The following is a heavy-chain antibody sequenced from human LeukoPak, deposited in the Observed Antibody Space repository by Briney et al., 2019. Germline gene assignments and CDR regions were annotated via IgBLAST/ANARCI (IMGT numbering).Heavy chain of an antibody. J-gene: IGHJ6*03. CDR3: ARAKWLSPYYYMDV. CDR1: GGSISSHY. Sequence: SETLSLTCTVSGGSISSHYWSWIRQPPGKGLEWIGYIYYSGSTNYNPSLKSRVTISVDTSKNQFSLKLSSVTAADTAVYYCARAKWLSPYYYMDVWGKGTTVTVSS. V-gene: IGHV4-59*11. CDR2: IYYSGST. D-gene: IGHD3-22*01.